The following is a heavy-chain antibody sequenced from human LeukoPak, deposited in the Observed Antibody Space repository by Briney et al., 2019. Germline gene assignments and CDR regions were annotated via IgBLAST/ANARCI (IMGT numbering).Heavy chain of an antibody. V-gene: IGHV3-11*06. J-gene: IGHJ4*02. CDR2: ISSSSSYT. Sequence: GGSLRLSCAASGFTFSDYYMSWIRQAPGKGLEWVSYISSSSSYTNYADSVKGRFTISRDNAKNSLYLQMNSLRAEDTAVYYCASVTMVRGVMRSGGPYYFDYWGQGTLATVSS. CDR1: GFTFSDYY. D-gene: IGHD3-10*01. CDR3: ASVTMVRGVMRSGGPYYFDY.